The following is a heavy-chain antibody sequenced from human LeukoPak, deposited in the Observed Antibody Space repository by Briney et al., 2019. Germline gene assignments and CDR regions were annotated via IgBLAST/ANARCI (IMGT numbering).Heavy chain of an antibody. CDR1: GYAFTSYD. V-gene: IGHV1-8*01. J-gene: IGHJ6*03. Sequence: ASVKVSCKASGYAFTSYDINWVRQATGQGLEWMGWMNPNSGNTGYAQKFQGRVTMTTDTSTNTAYMELRSLRSDDTAVYYCARAEREWYEILTGYLIPEHSYYYYMDVWGKGTTVTVSS. CDR3: ARAEREWYEILTGYLIPEHSYYYYMDV. CDR2: MNPNSGNT. D-gene: IGHD3-9*01.